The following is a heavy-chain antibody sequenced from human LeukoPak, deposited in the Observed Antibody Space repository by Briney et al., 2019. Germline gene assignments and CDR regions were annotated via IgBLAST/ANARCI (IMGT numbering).Heavy chain of an antibody. CDR2: IYSGGST. V-gene: IGHV3-53*01. J-gene: IGHJ4*02. CDR3: ASRGSSWWDSRDY. CDR1: GFTVSSNY. D-gene: IGHD6-13*01. Sequence: GGSLRLSCVASGFTVSSNYMSWVRQAPRKGLGWVSVIYSGGSTYYADSVKGRFTISRDNSKNTLYLQMNSLRAEDTAVYYCASRGSSWWDSRDYWGQGTLVTVSS.